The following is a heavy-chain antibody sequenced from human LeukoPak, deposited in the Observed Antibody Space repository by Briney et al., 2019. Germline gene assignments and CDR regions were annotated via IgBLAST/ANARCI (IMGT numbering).Heavy chain of an antibody. Sequence: GESLRISCKGSGYSFTSYWIGWVRPMPGKGLEWMGIIYPGDSDNRYSPSFRGQVTISADKSITTAYLQWSSLKASDTAMYYCARRSGVYCSGSSCYAGGWFDPWGQGTLVTVSS. CDR2: IYPGDSDN. J-gene: IGHJ5*02. V-gene: IGHV5-51*01. CDR1: GYSFTSYW. CDR3: ARRSGVYCSGSSCYAGGWFDP. D-gene: IGHD2-15*01.